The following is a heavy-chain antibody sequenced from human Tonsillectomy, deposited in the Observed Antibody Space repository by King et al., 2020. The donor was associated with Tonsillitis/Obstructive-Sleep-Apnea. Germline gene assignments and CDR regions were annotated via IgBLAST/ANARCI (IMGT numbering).Heavy chain of an antibody. D-gene: IGHD5-12*01. V-gene: IGHV6-1*01. J-gene: IGHJ3*02. CDR3: AREDGRGYPGLDAFDI. Sequence: VQLQQSGPGLVKPSQTLSLTCAISGDSVSSNSAAWNWIRQSPSRGLEWLGRTYYRSKWYNDYAVSVKSRITVNPDTSKNQFSLQLNSVTPEDTAVYYGAREDGRGYPGLDAFDIWGQGTMVTVSS. CDR1: GDSVSSNSAA. CDR2: TYYRSKWYN.